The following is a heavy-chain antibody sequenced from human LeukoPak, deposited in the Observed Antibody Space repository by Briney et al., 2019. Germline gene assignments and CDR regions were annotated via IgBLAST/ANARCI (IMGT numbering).Heavy chain of an antibody. J-gene: IGHJ4*02. CDR3: AMATWVGGLDY. CDR2: IWYDGSNI. Sequence: GGSLRLSCAASGFTFSTYGMHWVRQAPGKGLEWLAVIWYDGSNIYYADSVKGRFAISRDNSKNTLYLLLNNLRAEDTAVYYCAMATWVGGLDYWGQGTLVTVSS. CDR1: GFTFSTYG. V-gene: IGHV3-33*01. D-gene: IGHD1-26*01.